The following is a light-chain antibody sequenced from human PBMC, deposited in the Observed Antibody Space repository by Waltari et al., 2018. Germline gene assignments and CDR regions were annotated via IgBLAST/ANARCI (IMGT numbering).Light chain of an antibody. V-gene: IGKV3-11*01. CDR1: QSIGNY. CDR3: QQRSDWPFLT. Sequence: EIVLTQSPVTLAMSPGERATLSCRASQSIGNYLAWYQHKPGQAPRLLIYDASNSATGIPDRFSGSGSGTDFTLTINSLEPEDFTVYYCQQRSDWPFLTFGGGTKVEIK. CDR2: DAS. J-gene: IGKJ4*01.